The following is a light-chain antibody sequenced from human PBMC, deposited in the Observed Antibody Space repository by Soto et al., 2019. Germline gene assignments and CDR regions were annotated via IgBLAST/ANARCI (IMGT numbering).Light chain of an antibody. Sequence: QSVLTQPRSVSGSPGQSITISCTGTSSDVGGYNYVSWYRQHPGKAPKLMIYDVSKRPSGVPVRFSGSKSGNTASLTISGLQAEDEADYYCCSYAGSYTHYVFGTGTKVTVL. CDR1: SSDVGGYNY. CDR2: DVS. CDR3: CSYAGSYTHYV. J-gene: IGLJ1*01. V-gene: IGLV2-11*01.